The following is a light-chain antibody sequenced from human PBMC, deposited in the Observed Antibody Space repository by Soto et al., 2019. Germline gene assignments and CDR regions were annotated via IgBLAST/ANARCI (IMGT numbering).Light chain of an antibody. V-gene: IGKV4-1*01. Sequence: DIVMTQSPDSLAVSLGERATINCKSSQSVLYSADNKNYLAWYQQKPGQPPKLLIYWASTRESRVPDRFSGSGSGTDFGLTISTLQAEDVAAYYCQQYYGTPVTFGGGTRVEIK. J-gene: IGKJ4*01. CDR3: QQYYGTPVT. CDR2: WAS. CDR1: QSVLYSADNKNY.